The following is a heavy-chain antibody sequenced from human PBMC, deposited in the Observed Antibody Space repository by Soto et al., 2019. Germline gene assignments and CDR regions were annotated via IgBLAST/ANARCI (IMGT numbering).Heavy chain of an antibody. Sequence: ASVKVCCKASGYTFTSYGISWVRQAPGQGLEWMGWISAYNGNTNYAQKLQGRVTMTTDTSTSTAYMELRSLRSDDTAVYYCARDYYDILTGQLVDYWGQGTLVTVSS. CDR3: ARDYYDILTGQLVDY. J-gene: IGHJ4*02. D-gene: IGHD3-9*01. V-gene: IGHV1-18*01. CDR2: ISAYNGNT. CDR1: GYTFTSYG.